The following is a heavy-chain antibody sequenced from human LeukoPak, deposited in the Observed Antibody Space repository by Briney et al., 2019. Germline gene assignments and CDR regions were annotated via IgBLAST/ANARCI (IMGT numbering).Heavy chain of an antibody. V-gene: IGHV4-61*02. CDR1: AGSISSGSYY. D-gene: IGHD3-10*01. J-gene: IGHJ4*02. Sequence: SSQTLSLTCTVAAGSISSGSYYWSWPRQPAGRGLEWIGRIDSTGSTNYNPSLKSRLSISEHASKNQFCLNLSSVTAAGTAVYYCARGQYGSVSYPPDYWGEGTLVSVSS. CDR2: IDSTGST. CDR3: ARGQYGSVSYPPDY.